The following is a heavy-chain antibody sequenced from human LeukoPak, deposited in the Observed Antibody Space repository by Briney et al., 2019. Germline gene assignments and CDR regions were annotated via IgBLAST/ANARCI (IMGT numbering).Heavy chain of an antibody. CDR3: VKDSRVRSSGWYGDY. V-gene: IGHV3-48*01. D-gene: IGHD6-19*01. J-gene: IGHJ4*02. CDR2: ISGSGATI. Sequence: GGSLRLSCAASGFTFSSYSMNWVRQAPGKGLEWLSYISGSGATIYYADSVKCRFTVSRDNSKNALSLQMKSLRAEDTAVYYCVKDSRVRSSGWYGDYWGQGTLVTGSS. CDR1: GFTFSSYS.